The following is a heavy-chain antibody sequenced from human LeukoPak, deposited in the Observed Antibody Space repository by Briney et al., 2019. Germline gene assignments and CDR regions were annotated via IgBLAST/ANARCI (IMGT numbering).Heavy chain of an antibody. J-gene: IGHJ4*02. CDR1: GYTFTGYY. D-gene: IGHD5-24*01. CDR3: ARVRSFRGRATSFDY. V-gene: IGHV1-2*02. CDR2: INPNSGGT. Sequence: GASVKVSCKASGYTFTGYYMHWVRQAPGQGLEWMGWINPNSGGTNYAQKFQGRVTMTRDTSINTAYMELSRLRSDDTAVYYCARVRSFRGRATSFDYWGQGTLVTVSS.